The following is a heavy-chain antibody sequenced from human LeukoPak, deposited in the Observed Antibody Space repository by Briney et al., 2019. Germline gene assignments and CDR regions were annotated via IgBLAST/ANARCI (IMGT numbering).Heavy chain of an antibody. Sequence: PSETLSLTCTVSGVSISSYYWSWIWQPPGKGLEWIGYIYYSGSTNYNPSLKSRVTISVDTSKNQFSLKLSSVTAADTAVYYCARVTAAAGDFDYWGQGTLVTVSS. CDR3: ARVTAAAGDFDY. J-gene: IGHJ4*02. D-gene: IGHD6-13*01. V-gene: IGHV4-59*01. CDR1: GVSISSYY. CDR2: IYYSGST.